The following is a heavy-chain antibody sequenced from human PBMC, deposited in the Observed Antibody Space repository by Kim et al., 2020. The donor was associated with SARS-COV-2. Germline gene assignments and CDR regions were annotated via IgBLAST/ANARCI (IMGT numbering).Heavy chain of an antibody. CDR1: GYTFTSYY. CDR2: INPSGGST. Sequence: ASVKVSCKASGYTFTSYYMHWVRQAPGQGLEWMGIINPSGGSTSYAQKFQGRVTMTRDTSTSTVYMELSSLRSEDTAVYYCASCKTLSSTSCYGWFDPWGQGTLVTVSS. V-gene: IGHV1-46*01. J-gene: IGHJ5*02. CDR3: ASCKTLSSTSCYGWFDP. D-gene: IGHD2-2*01.